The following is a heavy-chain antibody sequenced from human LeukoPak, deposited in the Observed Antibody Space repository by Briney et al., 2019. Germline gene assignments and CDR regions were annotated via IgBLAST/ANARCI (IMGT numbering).Heavy chain of an antibody. J-gene: IGHJ6*03. CDR1: EFSVGSNY. V-gene: IGHV3-66*01. CDR2: IYSGGST. CDR3: AKTPVDIVATIMGQYYYYMDV. D-gene: IGHD5-12*01. Sequence: GGSLRLSCAASEFSVGSNYMTWVRQAPGKGLEWVSLIYSGGSTYYADSVKGRFTISRDNSKNTLYLQMNSLRAEDTAVYYCAKTPVDIVATIMGQYYYYMDVWGKGTTVTVSS.